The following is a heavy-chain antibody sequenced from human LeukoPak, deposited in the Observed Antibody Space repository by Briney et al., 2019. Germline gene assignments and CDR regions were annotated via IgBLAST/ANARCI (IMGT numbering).Heavy chain of an antibody. CDR3: AKGKGGTSFNYCFDY. Sequence: GGSLRLSCAASGFGYGAYAMIWVRQAPGKGLEWVSLIHNDAATTYYADSVRGRFTVSRDNSKNTLYLEMNSLRAEDTAVYYCAKGKGGTSFNYCFDYWGQGTPVSVSS. CDR2: IHNDAATT. V-gene: IGHV3-23*03. CDR1: GFGYGAYA. J-gene: IGHJ4*02. D-gene: IGHD2/OR15-2a*01.